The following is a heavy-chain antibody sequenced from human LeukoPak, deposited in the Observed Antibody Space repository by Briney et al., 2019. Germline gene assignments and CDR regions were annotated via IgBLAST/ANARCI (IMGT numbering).Heavy chain of an antibody. V-gene: IGHV4-34*01. CDR2: INHSGGT. CDR1: GGSFSGYY. CDR3: ARPTYYYDSSGYYLQYYFDY. Sequence: SETLSLTCAVYGGSFSGYYWSWIRQPPGKGLEWIGEINHSGGTNYNPSLKSRVTISVDTSKNQFSLKLSSVTAADTAVYYCARPTYYYDSSGYYLQYYFDYWGQGTLVTVSS. D-gene: IGHD3-22*01. J-gene: IGHJ4*02.